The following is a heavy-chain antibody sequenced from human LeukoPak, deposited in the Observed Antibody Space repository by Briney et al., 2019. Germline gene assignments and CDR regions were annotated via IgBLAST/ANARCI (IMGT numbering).Heavy chain of an antibody. J-gene: IGHJ6*03. CDR3: ARANYGDPEFYYYYYMDV. V-gene: IGHV1-8*01. Sequence: GASVKVSCKASGYTFTSYDINWVRQATGQGLEWMGWMNPNSGNTGYAQKFQGRVTMTRNTSISTAYMELSSLRSEDTAVYYCARANYGDPEFYYYYYMDVWGKGTTVTISS. CDR2: MNPNSGNT. D-gene: IGHD4-17*01. CDR1: GYTFTSYD.